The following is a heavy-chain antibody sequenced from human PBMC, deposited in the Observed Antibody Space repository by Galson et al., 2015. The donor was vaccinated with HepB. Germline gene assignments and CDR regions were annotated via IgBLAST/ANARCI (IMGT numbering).Heavy chain of an antibody. CDR2: ISSSSSYT. Sequence: SLRLSCAASGFTFSDYYMSWIRQAPGKGLEWVSYISSSSSYTNYADSVKGRFTISRDNAKNSLYLQMNSLRAEDTAVYYCARDHKDTAMVDYWGQGTLVTVSS. CDR1: GFTFSDYY. V-gene: IGHV3-11*05. D-gene: IGHD5-18*01. CDR3: ARDHKDTAMVDY. J-gene: IGHJ4*02.